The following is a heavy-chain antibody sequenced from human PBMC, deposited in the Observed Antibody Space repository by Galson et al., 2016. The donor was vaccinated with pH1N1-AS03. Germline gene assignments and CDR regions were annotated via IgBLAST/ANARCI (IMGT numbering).Heavy chain of an antibody. CDR1: GYSFSSYD. Sequence: SVKVSCKASGYSFSSYDFAWVRQAPGQGLEWMGWISTYNPNADYAQKFQGRVTMTSDTHTNTAYMELSSLTSDDTAVYYCARGPDYWSDSFYYFGMDVWGQGTTVTVSS. V-gene: IGHV1-18*01. J-gene: IGHJ6*02. D-gene: IGHD1-1*01. CDR2: ISTYNPNA. CDR3: ARGPDYWSDSFYYFGMDV.